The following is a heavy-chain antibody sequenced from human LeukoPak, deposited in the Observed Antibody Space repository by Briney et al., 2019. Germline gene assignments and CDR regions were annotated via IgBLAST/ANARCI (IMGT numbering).Heavy chain of an antibody. J-gene: IGHJ6*02. CDR3: ARGLDYYYGMDV. V-gene: IGHV3-30-3*01. Sequence: GRSLRLSCAASGFTFSNYAMYWVRQAPGEGLEWVAVISFDGSNKYYADSVKGRFTISRDNSKNTLYLQMNSLRAEDTAVYYCARGLDYYYGMDVWGRGTTVTVSS. CDR1: GFTFSNYA. D-gene: IGHD3-10*01. CDR2: ISFDGSNK.